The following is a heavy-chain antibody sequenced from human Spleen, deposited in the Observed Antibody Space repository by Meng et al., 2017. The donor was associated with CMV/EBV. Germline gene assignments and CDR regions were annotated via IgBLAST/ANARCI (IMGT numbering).Heavy chain of an antibody. CDR1: GGTFKRLS. CDR2: MVPIFGTT. J-gene: IGHJ6*02. V-gene: IGHV1-69*01. D-gene: IGHD3-10*01. CDR3: AAGSYTLQYAMDV. Sequence: ASGGTFKRLSSNWVRQAPGQGPEWVGGMVPIFGTTTYAQKFQGRVTIAADESTGTAYMELNSLRSDDTAVYYCAAGSYTLQYAMDVWGQGTLVTVSS.